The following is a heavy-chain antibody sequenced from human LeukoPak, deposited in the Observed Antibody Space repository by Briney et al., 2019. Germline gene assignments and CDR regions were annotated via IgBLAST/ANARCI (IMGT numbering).Heavy chain of an antibody. CDR2: INSDGSST. V-gene: IGHV3-74*01. J-gene: IGHJ4*02. D-gene: IGHD6-19*01. Sequence: PGGSLRLSCAASGFIFSSYWMHWVRQAPGKGLVWVSRINSDGSSTSYADSVKGRFTISRDNAKNTLYLQMNSLRAEDMAVYYCVRERGQWLVDYWGQGTLVTVSS. CDR1: GFIFSSYW. CDR3: VRERGQWLVDY.